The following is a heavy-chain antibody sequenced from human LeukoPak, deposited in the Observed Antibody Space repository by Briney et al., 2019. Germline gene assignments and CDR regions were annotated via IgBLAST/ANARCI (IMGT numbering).Heavy chain of an antibody. J-gene: IGHJ4*02. CDR1: GGSISSGGYY. V-gene: IGHV3-11*04. CDR3: AREKPYYYDSSGQTEAGGFDY. CDR2: ISSSGSTI. Sequence: PSQTLSLTCTVSGGSISSGGYYWSWVRQAPGKGLEWVSYISSSGSTIYYADSVKGRFTISRDNAKNSLYLQMNSLRAEDTAVYYCAREKPYYYDSSGQTEAGGFDYWGQGTLVTVSS. D-gene: IGHD3-22*01.